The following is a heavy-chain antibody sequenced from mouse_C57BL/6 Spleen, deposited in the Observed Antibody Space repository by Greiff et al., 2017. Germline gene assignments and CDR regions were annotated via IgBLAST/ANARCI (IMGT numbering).Heavy chain of an antibody. CDR3: ARPPYYGSSYGGYVDY. CDR2: INPSNGCT. D-gene: IGHD1-1*01. J-gene: IGHJ2*01. V-gene: IGHV1-53*01. Sequence: QVQLQQPGTELVKPGASVKLSCKASGYTFTSYWMHWVQQRPGQGLEWVGNINPSNGCTNYNEKFKSKSTLTVDKSSSTAYMQLSSLTSEDSAVYYCARPPYYGSSYGGYVDYWGQGTTLTVSS. CDR1: GYTFTSYW.